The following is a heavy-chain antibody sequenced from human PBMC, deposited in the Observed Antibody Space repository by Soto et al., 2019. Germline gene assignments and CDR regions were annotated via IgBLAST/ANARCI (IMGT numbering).Heavy chain of an antibody. J-gene: IGHJ4*02. CDR2: IYWDDDK. Sequence: QITLKESGPTLVKPTQTLTLTCTFSGFSLSTSGVGVGWIRQPPGKALEWLALIYWDDDKRYSPSLKSRLTITKDTPKNQVVLTMTNMDPVDTATYYCAHPAPGRDTAMVMFDYWGQGTLVTVSS. CDR1: GFSLSTSGVG. V-gene: IGHV2-5*02. D-gene: IGHD5-18*01. CDR3: AHPAPGRDTAMVMFDY.